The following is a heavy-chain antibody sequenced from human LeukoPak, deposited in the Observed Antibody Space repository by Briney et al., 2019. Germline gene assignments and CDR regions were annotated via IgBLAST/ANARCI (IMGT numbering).Heavy chain of an antibody. D-gene: IGHD2-2*01. V-gene: IGHV4-59*01. J-gene: IGHJ1*01. CDR3: ASYCSSTSCHGLQH. CDR2: IYYSGST. Sequence: PSETLSLTCTVSGGSISSYYWSWIRQPPGKGLEWIGYIYYSGSTNYNPSLKSRVTISVDTSKNQFSLKLSSATAADTAVYYCASYCSSTSCHGLQHWGQGTLVTVSS. CDR1: GGSISSYY.